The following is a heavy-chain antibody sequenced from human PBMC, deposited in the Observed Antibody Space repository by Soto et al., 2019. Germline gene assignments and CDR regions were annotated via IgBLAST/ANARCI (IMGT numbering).Heavy chain of an antibody. CDR1: GGSISSSSYY. D-gene: IGHD6-6*01. J-gene: IGHJ5*02. CDR3: ARHISSSPNWFDP. CDR2: IYYSGST. Sequence: PSETLSLTCTVSGGSISSSSYYWGWIRQPPGKGQEWIGSIYYSGSTYYNPSLKSRVTISVDTSKNQFSLKLSSVTAADTAVYSCARHISSSPNWFDPWGQGTLVTVSS. V-gene: IGHV4-39*01.